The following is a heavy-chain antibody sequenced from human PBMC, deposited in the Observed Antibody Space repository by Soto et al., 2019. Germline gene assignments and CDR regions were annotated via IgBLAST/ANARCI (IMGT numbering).Heavy chain of an antibody. Sequence: QVQLVQSGAEVKKPGASVKVSCKASGYTFTGYYMHWVRQAPGQGLEWMGWINPNSGGTNYAQKFQGRVTITADESTSTAYMELSSLRSEDTAVYYCARDGSGAAFDYWGQGTLVTVSS. CDR2: INPNSGGT. CDR3: ARDGSGAAFDY. CDR1: GYTFTGYY. V-gene: IGHV1-2*02. J-gene: IGHJ4*02. D-gene: IGHD6-13*01.